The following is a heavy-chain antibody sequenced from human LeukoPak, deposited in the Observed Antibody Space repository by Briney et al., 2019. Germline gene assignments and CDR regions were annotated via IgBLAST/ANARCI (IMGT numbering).Heavy chain of an antibody. CDR2: ISYDGSDK. J-gene: IGHJ4*02. Sequence: GRSLRLSCAASGFTFSSYAMHWVRQAPGKGLEWVAVISYDGSDKYYADSVKGRFTVSRDNAKNSLSLQMNSLGAEDTAVYYCTTVGKIILDDSSGYWGSEGGQGTLVTVSS. CDR1: GFTFSSYA. D-gene: IGHD3-22*01. V-gene: IGHV3-30*14. CDR3: TTVGKIILDDSSGYWGSE.